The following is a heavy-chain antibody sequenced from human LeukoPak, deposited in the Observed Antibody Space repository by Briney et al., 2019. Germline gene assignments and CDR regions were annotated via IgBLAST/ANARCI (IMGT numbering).Heavy chain of an antibody. CDR1: GFTFSSYE. Sequence: GGSLRLSCAASGFTFSSYEMNWVRQAPGKGLEWVSYISVSSGIYSADPVKGRFTISRDNAKNSLYLQMNSLRAEDTAVYYCARGRRGDGDSIDFWGQGSLVTVSS. J-gene: IGHJ4*02. CDR2: ISVSSGI. V-gene: IGHV3-48*03. D-gene: IGHD4-17*01. CDR3: ARGRRGDGDSIDF.